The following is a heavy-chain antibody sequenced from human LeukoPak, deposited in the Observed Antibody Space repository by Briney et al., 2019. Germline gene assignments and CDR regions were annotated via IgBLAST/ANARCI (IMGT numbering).Heavy chain of an antibody. CDR3: ARAGVIVGPSFDL. Sequence: PSETLSLTCTVSGGSISSYYWSWIRQPPGKGLEWIGYIYYSGSTNYNPSLKSRVTISVDASKNQFSLKLSSVTAADTAVYYCARAGVIVGPSFDLWGRGTLVTVSS. D-gene: IGHD3-22*01. CDR2: IYYSGST. V-gene: IGHV4-59*01. CDR1: GGSISSYY. J-gene: IGHJ2*01.